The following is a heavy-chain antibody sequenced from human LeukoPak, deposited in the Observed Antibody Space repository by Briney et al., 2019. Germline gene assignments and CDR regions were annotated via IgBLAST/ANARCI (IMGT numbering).Heavy chain of an antibody. V-gene: IGHV1-69*13. CDR2: IIPIFGTA. Sequence: SVKVSCKASGGTFISYAISWVRQAPGQGLEWMGGIIPIFGTANYAQKFQGRVTITADESTSTAYMELSSLRSEDTAVYYCAREEINTIFGVAINAFDPWGQGTLVTVSS. D-gene: IGHD3-3*01. CDR3: AREEINTIFGVAINAFDP. CDR1: GGTFISYA. J-gene: IGHJ5*02.